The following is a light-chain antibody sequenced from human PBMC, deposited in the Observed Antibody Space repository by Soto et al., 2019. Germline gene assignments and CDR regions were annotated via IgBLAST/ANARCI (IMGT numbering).Light chain of an antibody. CDR1: QSVSSSY. J-gene: IGKJ3*01. CDR3: QQYCSSPLFT. V-gene: IGKV3-20*01. Sequence: EIVLTQSPGTLSLSPGERATLSCRASQSVSSSYLAWFQQKPGQAPRLLIYSASSRATGIPDRFSGSGSGTDFTLTISRLEPEDFAVYYCQQYCSSPLFTFGPGTKVDIK. CDR2: SAS.